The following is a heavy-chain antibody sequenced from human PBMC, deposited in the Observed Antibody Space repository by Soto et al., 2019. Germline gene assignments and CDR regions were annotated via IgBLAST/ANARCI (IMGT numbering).Heavy chain of an antibody. CDR3: AKDNWNSGGFDY. J-gene: IGHJ4*02. CDR2: ISYDGSNK. V-gene: IGHV3-30*18. Sequence: GGSLRLSCAASGFTFSSYGMHWVRQAPGKGLEWVAVISYDGSNKYYADSVKGRFTISRDNSKNTLYLQMNSLRAEDTAVYYCAKDNWNSGGFDYWGQGTLVTVSS. CDR1: GFTFSSYG. D-gene: IGHD1-7*01.